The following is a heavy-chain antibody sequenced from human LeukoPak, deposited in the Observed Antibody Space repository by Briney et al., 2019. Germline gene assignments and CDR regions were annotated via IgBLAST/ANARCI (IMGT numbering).Heavy chain of an antibody. J-gene: IGHJ4*02. Sequence: GASLKLSCKALGFSFDTSSLTWVRQAPGQRPEWVSAISGSGGSTYYADSVKGRFTISRDNSKNTLYLQMNSLRAEDTAVYYCARTAAAGAYFDYWGQGTLVTVSS. CDR2: ISGSGGST. CDR1: GFSFDTSS. V-gene: IGHV3-23*01. D-gene: IGHD6-13*01. CDR3: ARTAAAGAYFDY.